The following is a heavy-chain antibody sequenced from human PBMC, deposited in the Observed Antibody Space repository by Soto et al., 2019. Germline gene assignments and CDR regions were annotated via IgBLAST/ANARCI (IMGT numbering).Heavy chain of an antibody. CDR2: IYSGGTT. J-gene: IGHJ6*02. V-gene: IGHV4-59*01. Sequence: PSETLSLTCSVSGDSMTNYYWSWIRQPPGKGLEWIGYIYSGGTTNNNPSLKSRITISVDTSANQFSLKLTSVTAADTAVYYCAREGAARGYYYYGMDVWGQGTTVTVS. CDR3: AREGAARGYYYYGMDV. CDR1: GDSMTNYY. D-gene: IGHD3-16*01.